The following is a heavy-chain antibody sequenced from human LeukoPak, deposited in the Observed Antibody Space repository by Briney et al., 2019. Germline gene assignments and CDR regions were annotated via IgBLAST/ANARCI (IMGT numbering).Heavy chain of an antibody. J-gene: IGHJ4*02. D-gene: IGHD6-6*01. CDR3: ARHWSSSSHFDN. CDR1: DGSISSSSFY. Sequence: PSETLSLTCTVSDGSISSSSFYWGWIRQPPGKGLDWIGSIYHTGSAYYNPSLKSRATISVDTSKNQFSLNLNSVTAADTAVYYCARHWSSSSHFDNWVQGTLFTVSS. CDR2: IYHTGSA. V-gene: IGHV4-39*01.